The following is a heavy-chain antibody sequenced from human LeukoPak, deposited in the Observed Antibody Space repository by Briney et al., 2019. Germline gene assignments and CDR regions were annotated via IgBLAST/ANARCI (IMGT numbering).Heavy chain of an antibody. CDR3: ARQPSPILTGYYARQTTDYYYYGMDV. V-gene: IGHV4-39*01. CDR1: GGSISSSSYY. J-gene: IGHJ6*02. Sequence: SETLSLTCTVSGGSISSSSYYWGWIRQPPGKGLEWIGSIYYSGSTYYNPSLKSRVTISVDTSKNQFSLKLSSVTAADTAVYYCARQPSPILTGYYARQTTDYYYYGMDVWGQGTTVTVSS. D-gene: IGHD3-9*01. CDR2: IYYSGST.